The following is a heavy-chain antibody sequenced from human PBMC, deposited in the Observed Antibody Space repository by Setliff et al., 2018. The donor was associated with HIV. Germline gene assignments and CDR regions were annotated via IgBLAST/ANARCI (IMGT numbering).Heavy chain of an antibody. Sequence: LRLSCAASGFTFNSQNMNWVRQAPGKGLEWLSFIDSTSSNIFYADSVKGRFTISRDNSKNTLYLQMNSLRAEDTAVYYCAKGTYSYDSSGPDYWGQGTLVTVSS. V-gene: IGHV3-48*01. J-gene: IGHJ4*02. CDR1: GFTFNSQN. CDR3: AKGTYSYDSSGPDY. CDR2: IDSTSSNI. D-gene: IGHD3-22*01.